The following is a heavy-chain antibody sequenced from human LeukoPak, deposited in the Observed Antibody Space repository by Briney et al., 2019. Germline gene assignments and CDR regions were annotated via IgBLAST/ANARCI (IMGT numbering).Heavy chain of an antibody. J-gene: IGHJ6*03. D-gene: IGHD2-2*01. Sequence: ASVKVSCKASGGTFSSYAISWVRQAPGQGLEWMGGIIPIFGTANYAQKFQGRVTITADESTSTAYMELSSLRSEDTAVYYCARGGYCSSTSCPPMYYYMDVWGKGTTVTVSS. CDR1: GGTFSSYA. CDR2: IIPIFGTA. V-gene: IGHV1-69*13. CDR3: ARGGYCSSTSCPPMYYYMDV.